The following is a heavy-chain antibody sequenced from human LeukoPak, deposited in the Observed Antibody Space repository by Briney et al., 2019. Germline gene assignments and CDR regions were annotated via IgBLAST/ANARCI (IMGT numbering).Heavy chain of an antibody. J-gene: IGHJ4*02. Sequence: SETLSLTCTGSGGSLSGYYWSWIRQPPGKGLEWIGFISYSGSINYSPSLKSRVTISVDTSKNQFSLRLTSVTAADTAVYYCARGPVSFGSGTLDYWGQGTLVTVSS. CDR3: ARGPVSFGSGTLDY. D-gene: IGHD3-10*01. CDR2: ISYSGSI. CDR1: GGSLSGYY. V-gene: IGHV4-59*01.